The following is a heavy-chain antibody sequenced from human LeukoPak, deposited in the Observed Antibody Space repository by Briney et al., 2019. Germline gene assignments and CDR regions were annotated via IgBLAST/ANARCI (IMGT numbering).Heavy chain of an antibody. CDR3: ARQNGVATDPPFFDY. J-gene: IGHJ4*02. V-gene: IGHV5-51*01. CDR1: GYSFTSYW. D-gene: IGHD5-12*01. Sequence: GESLKISCKVSGYSFTSYWIGWVRQMPGKGLEWMGIIYPGDSDTRYSPSFQGQVTISADKSISTAYLQWSSLKASDTAMYYCARQNGVATDPPFFDYWGQGTLVTVSS. CDR2: IYPGDSDT.